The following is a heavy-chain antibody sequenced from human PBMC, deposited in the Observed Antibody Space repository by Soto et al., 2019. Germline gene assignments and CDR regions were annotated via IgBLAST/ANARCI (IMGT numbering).Heavy chain of an antibody. V-gene: IGHV4-59*08. D-gene: IGHD1-1*01. CDR1: GGSISSYY. CDR2: IYYSGST. CDR3: ARHRARSDILNDFGEDSYYIDV. J-gene: IGHJ6*03. Sequence: SETLSLTCTVSGGSISSYYWSWIRQPPGKGLEWIGYIYYSGSTNYNPSLKSRVTISVDTSKNQFSLKLSSVTAADTAVYYCARHRARSDILNDFGEDSYYIDVRGKGTTRTRSS.